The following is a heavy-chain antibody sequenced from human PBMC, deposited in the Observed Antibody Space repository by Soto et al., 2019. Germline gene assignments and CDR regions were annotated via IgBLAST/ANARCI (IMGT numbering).Heavy chain of an antibody. V-gene: IGHV1-69*02. Sequence: SVKVSCKASGGTFSSYTISWVRQAPGQGLEWMGRIIPILGIANYAQKFQGRVTMTADTSTSTAYMELSSLRSEDTAVYYCAREAVAGPSGDYWGQGTLVTVSS. J-gene: IGHJ4*02. CDR1: GGTFSSYT. CDR3: AREAVAGPSGDY. D-gene: IGHD6-19*01. CDR2: IIPILGIA.